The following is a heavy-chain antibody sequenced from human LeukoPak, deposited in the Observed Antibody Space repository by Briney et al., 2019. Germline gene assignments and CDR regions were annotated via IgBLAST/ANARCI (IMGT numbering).Heavy chain of an antibody. Sequence: GVSLRLSCAASGFTFSSYGMHWVRQAPGKGLEWVAVVWYDGSNKYYADSVKGRFTISRDNSKNTLYLQMNSLRAEDTAVYYCVRDGDYDFWSGYYGGPDAFDIWGQGTTVTVSS. J-gene: IGHJ3*02. CDR2: VWYDGSNK. V-gene: IGHV3-33*01. CDR3: VRDGDYDFWSGYYGGPDAFDI. CDR1: GFTFSSYG. D-gene: IGHD3-3*01.